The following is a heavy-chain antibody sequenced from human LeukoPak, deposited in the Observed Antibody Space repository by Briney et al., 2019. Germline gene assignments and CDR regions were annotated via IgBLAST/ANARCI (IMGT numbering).Heavy chain of an antibody. Sequence: ASVEVCCKASGYTFTDYYIHWVRQAPGQGLEWMGWINPNSGGTNYAQKFQARVTMTRDTSISTAYMELSRLRYDDTAVYYCAGNRDIASVGMGFDHWGQGTLVTVSS. CDR1: GYTFTDYY. J-gene: IGHJ4*02. D-gene: IGHD6-13*01. CDR3: AGNRDIASVGMGFDH. CDR2: INPNSGGT. V-gene: IGHV1-2*02.